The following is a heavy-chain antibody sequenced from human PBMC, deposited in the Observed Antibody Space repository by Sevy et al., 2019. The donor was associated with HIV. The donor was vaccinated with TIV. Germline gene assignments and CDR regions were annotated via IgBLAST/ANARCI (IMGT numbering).Heavy chain of an antibody. CDR1: GFIFSSYV. CDR2: ISGSGGYT. Sequence: GGCLRLSCAASGFIFSSYVMTWVRQAPGKGLEWVSTISGSGGYTYYAESVKGRFTISRDNSNNILYLQMNSLRAEDTAVYYCESITTAGRDYWGHGTLVTVSS. CDR3: ESITTAGRDY. V-gene: IGHV3-23*01. J-gene: IGHJ4*01. D-gene: IGHD6-13*01.